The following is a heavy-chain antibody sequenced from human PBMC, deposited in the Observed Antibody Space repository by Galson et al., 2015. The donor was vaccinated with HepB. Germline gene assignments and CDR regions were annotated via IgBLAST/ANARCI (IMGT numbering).Heavy chain of an antibody. J-gene: IGHJ3*02. Sequence: SLRLSCAASGFTFSTHAMHWVRQAPGRGLEWVAFIWSDGSNKYYADSVKGRFTISIDNSKNTLYLQMNSLRAEDTALYYCASDPPSSGYAFYTWGQGTMVTVSS. CDR1: GFTFSTHA. CDR3: ASDPPSSGYAFYT. V-gene: IGHV3-33*01. CDR2: IWSDGSNK. D-gene: IGHD1-14*01.